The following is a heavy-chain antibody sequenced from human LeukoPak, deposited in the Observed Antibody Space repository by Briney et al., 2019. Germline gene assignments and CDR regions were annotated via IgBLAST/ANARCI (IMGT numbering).Heavy chain of an antibody. CDR2: ISAYNGNT. CDR1: GYTFTGYY. V-gene: IGHV1-18*04. Sequence: ASVKVSCKASGYTFTGYYMQWVRQAPGQGLEWMGWISAYNGNTNYAQKLQGRVTMTTDTSTSTAYMELRSLRSDDTAVYYCARLDKPSSGYCSSTSCFVVDYWGQGTLVTVSS. J-gene: IGHJ4*02. D-gene: IGHD2-2*01. CDR3: ARLDKPSSGYCSSTSCFVVDY.